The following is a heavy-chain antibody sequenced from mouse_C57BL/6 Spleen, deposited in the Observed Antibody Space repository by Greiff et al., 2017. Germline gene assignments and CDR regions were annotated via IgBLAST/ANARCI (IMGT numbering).Heavy chain of an antibody. CDR1: GYTFTSYW. J-gene: IGHJ3*01. CDR3: ARSNYGSRFAY. CDR2: IYPSDSAT. D-gene: IGHD1-1*01. V-gene: IGHV1-61*01. Sequence: QVQLQQPGAELVRPGSSVKLSCKASGYTFTSYWMDWVKQTPGQGLEWIGNIYPSDSATHYNQKFKDKATLTVDKSSSTDYMQLSSLTSEDSAVYYCARSNYGSRFAYWGQGTLVTVSA.